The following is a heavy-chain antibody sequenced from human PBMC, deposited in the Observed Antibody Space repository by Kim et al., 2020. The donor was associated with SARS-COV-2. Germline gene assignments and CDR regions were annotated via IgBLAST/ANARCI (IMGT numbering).Heavy chain of an antibody. V-gene: IGHV1-18*01. CDR1: GYTFSNYV. Sequence: ASVKVSCKASGYTFSNYVINWVRQAPGQGLEWMGWISADNGNTKYAQKLQGRVTMTTDTSTTTAYMDLTSLTYDDTAVYYCARGSVRGLDCYYRDVLGRGTKVAVSS. CDR2: ISADNGNT. D-gene: IGHD4-4*01. J-gene: IGHJ6*03. CDR3: ARGSVRGLDCYYRDV.